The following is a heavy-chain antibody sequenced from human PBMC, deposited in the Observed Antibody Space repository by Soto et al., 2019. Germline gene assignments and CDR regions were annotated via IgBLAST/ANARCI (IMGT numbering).Heavy chain of an antibody. CDR3: ARGGYSGYDSGKYYYYGMDV. Sequence: SVKVSCKASGGTFSSYAISWVRQAPGQGLEWMGGIIPIFGTANYAQKFQGRVTITADKSTSTAYMELSSLRSEDTAVYYCARGGYSGYDSGKYYYYGMDVWGQGTTVTVSS. V-gene: IGHV1-69*06. CDR2: IIPIFGTA. J-gene: IGHJ6*02. D-gene: IGHD5-12*01. CDR1: GGTFSSYA.